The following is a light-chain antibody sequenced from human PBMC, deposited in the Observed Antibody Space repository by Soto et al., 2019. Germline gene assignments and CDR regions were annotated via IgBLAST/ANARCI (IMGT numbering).Light chain of an antibody. J-gene: IGKJ5*01. Sequence: EIVLTPSPGTLSFSPGERATLSCRASQIVISSYLAWYQQKPGQAPRLLIYGASSRATGIPPRFSGSGSGAKVTLTISSLQSEDFSLYYCQKYYDWPINCGQGTRREIK. CDR3: QKYYDWPIN. CDR1: QIVISSY. V-gene: IGKV3-20*01. CDR2: GAS.